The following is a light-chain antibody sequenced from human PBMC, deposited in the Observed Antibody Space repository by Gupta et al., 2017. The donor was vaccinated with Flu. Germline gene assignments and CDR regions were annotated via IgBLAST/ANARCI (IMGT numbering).Light chain of an antibody. V-gene: IGKV1-9*01. Sequence: SQLTHSPSFLSASVGDSVTITRRASQGISSYLAWYQQKPGKAPKLLIYAASTLQSGVPSRFSGSGSGTEFTLTISSLQPEDFATYYCQQLNSYAWTFGQGTKVEIK. CDR2: AAS. J-gene: IGKJ1*01. CDR3: QQLNSYAWT. CDR1: QGISSY.